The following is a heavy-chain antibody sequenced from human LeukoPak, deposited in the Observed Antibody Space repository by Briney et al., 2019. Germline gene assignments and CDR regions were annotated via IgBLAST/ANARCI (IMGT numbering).Heavy chain of an antibody. CDR1: GGSISSYY. V-gene: IGHV4-4*07. CDR2: IYISGST. D-gene: IGHD3-22*01. J-gene: IGHJ4*02. Sequence: SETLSLTCTVSGGSISSYYWSWIRQPAGKGLEWIGRIYISGSTNYNPSLKSRVTMSVDTSKNQFSLKLSSVTAADTAVYYCARDRGSTYYYDSSGYYPKQEYYFDYRGQGTLVTVSS. CDR3: ARDRGSTYYYDSSGYYPKQEYYFDY.